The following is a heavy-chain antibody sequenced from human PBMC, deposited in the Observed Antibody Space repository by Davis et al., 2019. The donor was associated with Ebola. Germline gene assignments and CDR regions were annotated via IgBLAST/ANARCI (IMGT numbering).Heavy chain of an antibody. Sequence: GGSLRLSCAASGFTFDDYGMAWVRQVPGKGLEWVSGINWNGGSTGYADSVKGRFTISRDNAKNSLYLQMNSLRAEDTAVYYCARGYYDSSGYYRRYYFDYWGQGTLVTVSS. V-gene: IGHV3-20*04. CDR1: GFTFDDYG. CDR2: INWNGGST. D-gene: IGHD3-22*01. CDR3: ARGYYDSSGYYRRYYFDY. J-gene: IGHJ4*02.